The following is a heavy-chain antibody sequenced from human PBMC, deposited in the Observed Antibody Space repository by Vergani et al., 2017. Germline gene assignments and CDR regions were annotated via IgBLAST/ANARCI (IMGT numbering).Heavy chain of an antibody. Sequence: QVQLQESGPGLVKPPETLSLMCTVSGGYITNRNHYWAWVRQAPGKGLEWIATIYFNDATQYNPSLKSRASIAIDNSKNQYYLKRRTLTAADTSVYYCAREDIRNDYTSCYGGQGMLVTVSS. CDR2: IYFNDAT. V-gene: IGHV4-39*02. CDR1: GGYITNRNHY. D-gene: IGHD5-24*01. J-gene: IGHJ4*02. CDR3: AREDIRNDYTSCY.